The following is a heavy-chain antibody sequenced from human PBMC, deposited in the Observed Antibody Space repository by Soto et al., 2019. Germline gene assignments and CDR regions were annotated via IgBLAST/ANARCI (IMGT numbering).Heavy chain of an antibody. Sequence: ASVKVSCKASGYTFTDYYMHWVRQAPGQGLEWMGWINPNTGGTNFAQKFQGRVTMTRDTSISTAYVELSRLRSDDTAVYYCARSGTGPTYLEYWGQGPLVTVSA. D-gene: IGHD3-10*01. CDR2: INPNTGGT. CDR1: GYTFTDYY. J-gene: IGHJ4*02. CDR3: ARSGTGPTYLEY. V-gene: IGHV1-2*02.